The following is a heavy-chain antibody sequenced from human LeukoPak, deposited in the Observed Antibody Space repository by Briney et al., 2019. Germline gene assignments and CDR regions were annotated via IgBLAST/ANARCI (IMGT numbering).Heavy chain of an antibody. CDR2: IYYSGST. Sequence: SETLSLTCPVSGGSVSSGSYYWSWIRQPPGKGLEWIGYIYYSGSTNYNPSLKSRVTISVDTSKNQFSLKLSSVTAADTAVYYCARHPFWLTTVTYFDYWGQGTLVTVSS. J-gene: IGHJ4*02. CDR1: GGSVSSGSYY. V-gene: IGHV4-61*01. CDR3: ARHPFWLTTVTYFDY. D-gene: IGHD4-17*01.